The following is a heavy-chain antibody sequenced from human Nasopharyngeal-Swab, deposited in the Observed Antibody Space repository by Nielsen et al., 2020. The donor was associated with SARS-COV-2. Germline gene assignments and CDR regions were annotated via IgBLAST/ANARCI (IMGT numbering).Heavy chain of an antibody. CDR1: GFTFTTSS. D-gene: IGHD1-1*01. CDR3: VRDEDVVGTTFWY. V-gene: IGHV3-21*01. J-gene: IGHJ4*02. CDR2: ISTTSNYI. Sequence: GASLKISCEASGFTFTTSSMNWVRRAPGKGLEWVSSISTTSNYISYGDSVKGRFTISRDNAKNSLYLQMNSLRAEDTAVYYCVRDEDVVGTTFWYWGQGTLVTVSS.